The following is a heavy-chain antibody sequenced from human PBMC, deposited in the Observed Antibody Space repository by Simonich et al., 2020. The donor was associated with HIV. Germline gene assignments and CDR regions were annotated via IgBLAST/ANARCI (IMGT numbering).Heavy chain of an antibody. CDR2: IHHRGST. CDR3: ARGRYYYGSGSYRYYFDS. Sequence: QVQLQQWGAGLLKASETLSLTCAVYGGSFNDYSWSWIRQPLGKGLEWIGEIHHRGSTNYNSAVKSRVTISVDTSKKQFSVKLNSVTAADTAVYYCARGRYYYGSGSYRYYFDSWGQGTLVTVSS. V-gene: IGHV4-34*01. J-gene: IGHJ4*02. D-gene: IGHD3-10*01. CDR1: GGSFNDYS.